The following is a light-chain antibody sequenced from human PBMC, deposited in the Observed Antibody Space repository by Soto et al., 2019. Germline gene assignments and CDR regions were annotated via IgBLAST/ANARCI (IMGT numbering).Light chain of an antibody. V-gene: IGKV1-5*03. CDR1: QGISSW. J-gene: IGKJ1*01. CDR3: QQYNSYSWT. Sequence: IQLTQSRYSVSASVGDGVTITCRASQGISSWLAWYQQKPGKAPKLLIYKASSLESGVPSRFSGSGSGTEFTLTISSLQPDDFATYYCQQYNSYSWTFGQGTKVDI. CDR2: KAS.